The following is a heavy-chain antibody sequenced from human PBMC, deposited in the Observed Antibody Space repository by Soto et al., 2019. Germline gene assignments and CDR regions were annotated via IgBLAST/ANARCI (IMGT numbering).Heavy chain of an antibody. D-gene: IGHD3-16*01. J-gene: IGHJ4*02. CDR1: GYTLTGLS. CDR2: FDPEDGET. V-gene: IGHV1-24*01. Sequence: ASVKVSCKVSGYTLTGLSMHWVRQAPGKGLEWMGGFDPEDGETIYADSVKGRFTISRDNSKNTLYLQMNSLRAEDTAVYYCARSELCYDYWGQGTLVTGSS. CDR3: ARSELCYDY.